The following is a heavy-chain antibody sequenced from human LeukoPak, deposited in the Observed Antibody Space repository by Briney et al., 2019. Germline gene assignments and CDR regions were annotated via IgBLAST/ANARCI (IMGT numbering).Heavy chain of an antibody. Sequence: GASVKVSCKSSGYTFTGYYMHWVRHAPGQGREWMGWISAYNGNTNYAQKLQGRVTMTTDTSTSTAYMELRSLRSDDTAVYYCARNDYDILGYPYYFDYWGQGTLVTVSS. D-gene: IGHD3-9*01. V-gene: IGHV1-18*04. CDR2: ISAYNGNT. J-gene: IGHJ4*02. CDR3: ARNDYDILGYPYYFDY. CDR1: GYTFTGYY.